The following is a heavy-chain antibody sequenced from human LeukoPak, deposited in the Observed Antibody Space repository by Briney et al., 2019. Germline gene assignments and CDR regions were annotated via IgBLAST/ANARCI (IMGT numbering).Heavy chain of an antibody. Sequence: SETLSLTCAVYGGSFSGYYWSWIRQPPGKGLEWIGEINHSGSTNYNPSLKSRVTISVDTSKNQFSLKLSSVTAADTAVYYCAREIVGATRYFDYWGQGTLVTVSS. J-gene: IGHJ4*02. V-gene: IGHV4-34*01. CDR2: INHSGST. CDR3: AREIVGATRYFDY. CDR1: GGSFSGYY. D-gene: IGHD1-26*01.